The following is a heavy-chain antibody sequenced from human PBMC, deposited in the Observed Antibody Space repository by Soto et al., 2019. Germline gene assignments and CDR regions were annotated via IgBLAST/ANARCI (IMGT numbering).Heavy chain of an antibody. Sequence: SLRLSCAASGFTFSSYSMNWVRQAPGKGLEWVSSISSSSSYIYYADSVKGRFTISRDNAKNSLYLQMNSLRAEDTAVYYCARDDSIAVADRNWFDPWGQGTLVTVSS. J-gene: IGHJ5*02. CDR2: ISSSSSYI. CDR3: ARDDSIAVADRNWFDP. CDR1: GFTFSSYS. D-gene: IGHD6-19*01. V-gene: IGHV3-21*01.